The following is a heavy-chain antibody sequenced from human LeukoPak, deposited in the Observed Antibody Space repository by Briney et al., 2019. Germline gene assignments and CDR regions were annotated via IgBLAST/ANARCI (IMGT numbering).Heavy chain of an antibody. J-gene: IGHJ4*02. CDR1: GYTFTSYG. V-gene: IGHV1-69*13. CDR3: ARGVDGDPYYFDY. D-gene: IGHD4-17*01. CDR2: IIPIFGTA. Sequence: SVKVSCKASGYTFTSYGISWVRQAPGQGLEWMGGIIPIFGTANYAQKFQGRVTITADESTSTAYMELSSLRSEDTAVYYCARGVDGDPYYFDYWGQGTLVTVSS.